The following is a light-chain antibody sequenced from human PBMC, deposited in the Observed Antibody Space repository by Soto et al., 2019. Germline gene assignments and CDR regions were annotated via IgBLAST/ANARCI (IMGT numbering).Light chain of an antibody. CDR1: SSDVGGYNY. V-gene: IGLV2-14*01. Sequence: QSALTQPASVSGSPGQSITISCTGTSSDVGGYNYVSWYQQHPGKAPKLMIYEVSNRPSGVSNRFSGSKSGNTASLTISGLQAEDEADSYCTSYTSSITYVFGTGTKATVL. J-gene: IGLJ1*01. CDR2: EVS. CDR3: TSYTSSITYV.